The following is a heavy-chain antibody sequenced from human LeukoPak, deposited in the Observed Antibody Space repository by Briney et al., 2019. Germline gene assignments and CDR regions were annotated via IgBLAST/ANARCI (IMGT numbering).Heavy chain of an antibody. D-gene: IGHD2-2*01. Sequence: AGGSLRLSCAASRFTVSSYGIHWVRQAPGKGKKWGAVIWYDGSNKYYASSVKGRFTISRDNSKNTLYLQMNSLRAEDTAVYYCARARDRGGVSSTSPNYWGQGTLVTVSS. CDR1: RFTVSSYG. V-gene: IGHV3-33*01. CDR2: IWYDGSNK. CDR3: ARARDRGGVSSTSPNY. J-gene: IGHJ4*02.